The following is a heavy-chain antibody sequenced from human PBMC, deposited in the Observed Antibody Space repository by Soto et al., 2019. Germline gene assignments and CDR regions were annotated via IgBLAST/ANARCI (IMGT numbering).Heavy chain of an antibody. Sequence: EVQLVQSGAEVKKPGESLRISCKGSGYSFTSYWISWVRQMPGKGLEWMGRIDPSDSYTNYSPSFQGHVTISADKSISTAYLQWSSLKASDTAMYYCARQGTYYYDSSGYFDYWGQGTLVTVSS. CDR1: GYSFTSYW. D-gene: IGHD3-22*01. V-gene: IGHV5-10-1*01. CDR3: ARQGTYYYDSSGYFDY. J-gene: IGHJ4*02. CDR2: IDPSDSYT.